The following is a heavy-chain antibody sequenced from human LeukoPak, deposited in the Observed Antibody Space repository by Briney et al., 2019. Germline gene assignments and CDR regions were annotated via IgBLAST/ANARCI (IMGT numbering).Heavy chain of an antibody. CDR2: ISYDGSEK. D-gene: IGHD1-1*01. V-gene: IGHV3-30-3*01. CDR3: AKAPPYKKYFDY. Sequence: GGSLRLSCAASGFTFSNYAMHWVRQAPGKGLEWVAVISYDGSEKHYADPVKGRFTISRDNSKNTLYLQMNSLRAEDTAVYYCAKAPPYKKYFDYWGQGTLVTVSS. J-gene: IGHJ4*02. CDR1: GFTFSNYA.